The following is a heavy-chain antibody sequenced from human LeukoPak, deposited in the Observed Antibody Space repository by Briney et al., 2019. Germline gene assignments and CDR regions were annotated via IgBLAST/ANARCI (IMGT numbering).Heavy chain of an antibody. CDR3: AKSIPTWSREPFDF. CDR2: ISGSADSA. V-gene: IGHV3-23*01. Sequence: GGSLRLSCAAPGFSFSSNTMCWVREAPEEGLGWVSTISGSADSAYYADSVRGRFSICSDTSKNTLYLQMNSLRDEHTALYTCAKSIPTWSREPFDFRGQGTLVTVSS. D-gene: IGHD2-2*02. CDR1: GFSFSSNT. J-gene: IGHJ4*02.